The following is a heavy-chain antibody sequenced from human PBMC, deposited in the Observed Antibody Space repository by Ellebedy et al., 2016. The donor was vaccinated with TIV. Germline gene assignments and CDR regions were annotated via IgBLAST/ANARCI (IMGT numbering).Heavy chain of an antibody. CDR2: IYHSETT. V-gene: IGHV4-59*08. CDR1: GGSISDYY. Sequence: SETLSLTCTVSGGSISDYYWSWVRQPPGKGLEWIGYIYHSETTDYNPSLKSRVSLSGDASKSQFSLQLRSVTAADTAVYDCARQPPPHTDPWYFDLWGRGTLVTVSS. CDR3: ARQPPPHTDPWYFDL. J-gene: IGHJ2*01.